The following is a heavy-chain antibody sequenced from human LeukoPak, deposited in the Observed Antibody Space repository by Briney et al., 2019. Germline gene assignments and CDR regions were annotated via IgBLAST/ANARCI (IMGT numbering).Heavy chain of an antibody. CDR2: INVYNGHT. Sequence: ASVKVSCKASGNTFIGYWIHWVRQAPGQGLEWMGWINVYNGHTIYAQEFQGRVTLTTDTSTSTAHMDLRSLRSDDTAVYYCVRDSDHAPDYWGQGTLVTVSS. CDR1: GNTFIGYW. J-gene: IGHJ4*02. D-gene: IGHD3-10*01. CDR3: VRDSDHAPDY. V-gene: IGHV1-18*04.